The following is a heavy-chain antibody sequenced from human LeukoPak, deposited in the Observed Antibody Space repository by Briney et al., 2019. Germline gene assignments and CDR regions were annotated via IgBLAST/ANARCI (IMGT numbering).Heavy chain of an antibody. CDR2: IRPHTGET. V-gene: IGHV1-18*01. J-gene: IGHJ4*02. CDR1: GYNFPSYG. D-gene: IGHD2-2*01. Sequence: ASVKVSCKASGYNFPSYGINWVRQAPGQGLKWMGWIRPHTGETNSAQRFQDRVTMTTDTSTTTAYMELRSLRFDDTAVYYCARDRGGKGSAIFYWGQGSLVTVSS. CDR3: ARDRGGKGSAIFY.